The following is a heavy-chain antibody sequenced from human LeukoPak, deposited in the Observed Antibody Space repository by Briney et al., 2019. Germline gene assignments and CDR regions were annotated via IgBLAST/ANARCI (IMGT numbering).Heavy chain of an antibody. D-gene: IGHD1-20*01. J-gene: IGHJ4*02. CDR3: ARGGDNWPFDY. V-gene: IGHV1-69*05. CDR2: IIPIFGTA. CDR1: GGTFSSYA. Sequence: RASVKVSCKASGGTFSSYAISWVRQAPGQGLEWMGGIIPIFGTANYAQKFQGRVTITTDESTSTAYMGLSSLRSEDTAVYYCARGGDNWPFDYWGQGTLVTVSS.